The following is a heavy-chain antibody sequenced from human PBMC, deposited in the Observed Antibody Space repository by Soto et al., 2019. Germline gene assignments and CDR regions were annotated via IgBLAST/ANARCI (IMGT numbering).Heavy chain of an antibody. CDR1: GGSIGSSSYY. Sequence: SETLSLTCTVSGGSIGSSSYYWGWIRQPPGKGLEWIGSIYYSGSTYYNPSLKSRVTISVDTSKNQFSLKLSSVTAADTAVYYCARRSGYCSSTSCLWGSWFDPWGQGTLVTVSS. V-gene: IGHV4-39*01. CDR2: IYYSGST. D-gene: IGHD2-2*01. J-gene: IGHJ5*02. CDR3: ARRSGYCSSTSCLWGSWFDP.